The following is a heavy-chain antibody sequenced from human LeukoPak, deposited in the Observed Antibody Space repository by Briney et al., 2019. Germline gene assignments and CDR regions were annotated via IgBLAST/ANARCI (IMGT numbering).Heavy chain of an antibody. CDR2: VVPIFGAA. D-gene: IGHD5-24*01. V-gene: IGHV1-69*05. J-gene: IGHJ4*02. Sequence: SVKVSCKASGGTFSSYSISWVRQAPGQGLEWMGRVVPIFGAANYAQKFQGRVTITTVESTSTAYMELSSLRSEDTAVYYCARREIGDGYNYYFDYWGQGTLVTASS. CDR3: ARREIGDGYNYYFDY. CDR1: GGTFSSYS.